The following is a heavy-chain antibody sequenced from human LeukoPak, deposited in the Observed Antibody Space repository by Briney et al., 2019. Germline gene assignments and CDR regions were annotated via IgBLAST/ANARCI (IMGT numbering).Heavy chain of an antibody. D-gene: IGHD6-19*01. J-gene: IGHJ1*01. CDR3: ARHARGEAVAGTSRYFQH. CDR2: IYYSGST. V-gene: IGHV4-39*01. Sequence: SETLSLTCTVSGGSISSSSYYWGWIRQPPGKGLEWIGSIYYSGSTYYNPSLKSRVTISVDTSKNQFSLKLSSVTAADTAMYYCARHARGEAVAGTSRYFQHWGQGTLVTVSS. CDR1: GGSISSSSYY.